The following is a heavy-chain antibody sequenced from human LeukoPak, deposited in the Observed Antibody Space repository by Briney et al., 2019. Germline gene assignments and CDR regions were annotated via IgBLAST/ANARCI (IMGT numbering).Heavy chain of an antibody. D-gene: IGHD2-2*01. V-gene: IGHV4-4*07. Sequence: SETLSLTCPVSGGSISSYYWSWIRQPAGKGLEWIGRIYTSGSTNYNPSLKNRVTMSVDTSKNQFSLKLSSVTAADTAVYYCARDFIVVVPAARGLDPWGQGTLVTVSS. J-gene: IGHJ5*02. CDR3: ARDFIVVVPAARGLDP. CDR2: IYTSGST. CDR1: GGSISSYY.